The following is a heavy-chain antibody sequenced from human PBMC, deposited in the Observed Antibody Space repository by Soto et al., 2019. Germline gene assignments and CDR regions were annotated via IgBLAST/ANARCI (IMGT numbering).Heavy chain of an antibody. D-gene: IGHD6-13*01. CDR2: IYYSGST. V-gene: IGHV4-30-4*01. CDR3: ARVRWYGSSWYYFDY. Sequence: SETLSLTCTVSGGSISSGDYYWSWIRQPPGKGLEWIGYIYYSGSTYYNPSLKSRVTISVDTSKNQFSLKLSSVTAADPALYYCARVRWYGSSWYYFDYGGQGTLVTAPQ. J-gene: IGHJ4*02. CDR1: GGSISSGDYY.